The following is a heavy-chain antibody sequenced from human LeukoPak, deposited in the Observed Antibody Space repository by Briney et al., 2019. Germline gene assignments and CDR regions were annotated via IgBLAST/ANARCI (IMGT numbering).Heavy chain of an antibody. J-gene: IGHJ3*02. V-gene: IGHV1-18*01. CDR2: ISAYNGNT. CDR3: ASPSISPDAFDI. D-gene: IGHD5-24*01. CDR1: GYTFTSYG. Sequence: GASVKVSCKASGYTFTSYGISWVRQAPGQGLEWMGWISAYNGNTNYAQKFQGRVTMTTDTSTSTAYMELRSLRSDDTAVYYCASPSISPDAFDIWGQGTMVTVSS.